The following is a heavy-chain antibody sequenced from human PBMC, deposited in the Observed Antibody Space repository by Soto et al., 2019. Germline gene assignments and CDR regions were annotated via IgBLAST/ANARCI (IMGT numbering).Heavy chain of an antibody. J-gene: IGHJ5*02. CDR2: INPNRGGT. Sequence: ASVKVSCKASGYTFTGYYMHWVRQAPGQGLEWMGWINPNRGGTNYAQKFQGRVTMTRDTPISTAYMELSRLRSDDTAVYYCARDKGPIPGWFDPWGQGTMVTVSS. CDR3: ARDKGPIPGWFDP. V-gene: IGHV1-2*02. CDR1: GYTFTGYY.